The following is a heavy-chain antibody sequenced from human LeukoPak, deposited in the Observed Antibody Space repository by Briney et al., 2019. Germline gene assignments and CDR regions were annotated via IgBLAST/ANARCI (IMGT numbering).Heavy chain of an antibody. CDR2: TSYDGSNK. Sequence: GGSLRLSCAASGFTFSSYAMHWVRQAPGKGLEWVAVTSYDGSNKYYADSVKGRFTISRDNSKNTPYLQMNSLRAEDTAVYYCARDLRYDFWSGPHNWFDPWGQGTLVTVSS. CDR3: ARDLRYDFWSGPHNWFDP. D-gene: IGHD3-3*01. V-gene: IGHV3-30-3*01. J-gene: IGHJ5*02. CDR1: GFTFSSYA.